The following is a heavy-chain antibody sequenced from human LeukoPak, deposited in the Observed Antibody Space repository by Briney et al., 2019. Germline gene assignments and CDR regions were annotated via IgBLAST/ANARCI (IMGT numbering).Heavy chain of an antibody. V-gene: IGHV3-11*05. D-gene: IGHD2-8*01. J-gene: IGHJ6*02. CDR1: GFTFGDHA. Sequence: PGRSLRLSCTASGFTFGDHAMSWVRQAPGKGLEWISYIRGTSTDIKIADSVKGRFTISRDNAQNTLYLQMNSLRAEDTAVYYCVRDNTNYNNYHGMDVWGQGTTVTVSS. CDR2: IRGTSTDI. CDR3: VRDNTNYNNYHGMDV.